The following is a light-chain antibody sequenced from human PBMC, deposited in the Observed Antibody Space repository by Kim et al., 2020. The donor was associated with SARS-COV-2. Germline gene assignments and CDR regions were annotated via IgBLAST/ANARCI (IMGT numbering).Light chain of an antibody. CDR3: QQSYSTPYT. J-gene: IGKJ2*01. V-gene: IGKV1-39*01. Sequence: DIQMTQSPSSLSASVGDRVTITCRASQSISSYLNWYQQKPGKAPKLLIYAASSLQSGVPSRFSGSGSGTDFTLTISSLQPEDFATYYGQQSYSTPYTFGQGTKLDI. CDR2: AAS. CDR1: QSISSY.